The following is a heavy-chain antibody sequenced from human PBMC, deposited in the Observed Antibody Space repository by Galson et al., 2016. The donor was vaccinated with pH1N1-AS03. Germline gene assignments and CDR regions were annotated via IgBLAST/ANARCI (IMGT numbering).Heavy chain of an antibody. CDR3: AKLAVAGSWFFDY. J-gene: IGHJ4*02. D-gene: IGHD6-19*01. CDR2: IYPGDSDS. V-gene: IGHV5-51*03. Sequence: QSGAEVKKPGESLKISCEGSGFRLSNHWIGWVRQMPGKGLEWMGIIYPGDSDSRYSPSFQGHVTISADKSINTAYLQWTSLQASDTAMYYCAKLAVAGSWFFDYWGQGTLVTVS. CDR1: GFRLSNHW.